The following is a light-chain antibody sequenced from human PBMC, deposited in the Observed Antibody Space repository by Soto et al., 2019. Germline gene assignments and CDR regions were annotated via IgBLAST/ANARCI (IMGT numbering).Light chain of an antibody. CDR2: DVT. CDR1: SNDVGGYNF. Sequence: QSALTQPASVSGSPGQSITISCTGTSNDVGGYNFVSWYQQHPDKAPKLMIYDVTNRPSGVSNRFSGSKSGNTASLTISGLQAEDEADYYCSSYTSISTYVFGTGTKVTVL. J-gene: IGLJ1*01. CDR3: SSYTSISTYV. V-gene: IGLV2-14*01.